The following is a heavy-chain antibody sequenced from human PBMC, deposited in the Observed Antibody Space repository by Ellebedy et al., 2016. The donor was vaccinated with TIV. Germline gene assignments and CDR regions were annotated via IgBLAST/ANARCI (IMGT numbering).Heavy chain of an antibody. V-gene: IGHV3-48*01. J-gene: IGHJ3*02. Sequence: GESLKISCAASGFTFSRYSMNWVRQAPGKGLEWVSYISSSSSTIYYADSVKGRFTISRDKAKNSLYLQMNSLRAKDTAVYYCAAAAGAGDDAFDIWGQGTMVTVSS. D-gene: IGHD6-13*01. CDR1: GFTFSRYS. CDR2: ISSSSSTI. CDR3: AAAAGAGDDAFDI.